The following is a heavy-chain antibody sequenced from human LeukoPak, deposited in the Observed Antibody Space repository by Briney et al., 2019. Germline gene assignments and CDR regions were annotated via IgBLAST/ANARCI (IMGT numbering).Heavy chain of an antibody. Sequence: SVKVSCKASGGTFSSYAISRVRQAPGQGLEWMGGIIPIFGTANYAQKFRGRVTITADESTSTAYMELSSLRSEDTAVYYCARDFPKVLGYYYMDVWGKGTTVSVSS. V-gene: IGHV1-69*01. J-gene: IGHJ6*03. CDR1: GGTFSSYA. CDR2: IIPIFGTA. CDR3: ARDFPKVLGYYYMDV. D-gene: IGHD3-16*01.